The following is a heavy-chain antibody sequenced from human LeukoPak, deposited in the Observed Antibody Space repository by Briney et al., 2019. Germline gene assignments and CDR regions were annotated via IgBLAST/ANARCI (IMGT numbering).Heavy chain of an antibody. V-gene: IGHV3-15*07. D-gene: IGHD6-13*01. CDR1: GFTFSNAW. Sequence: GGSLRLSCAASGFTFSNAWMNWVRQAPGKGLEWVGRIKSKTDGGTTDYAAPVKGRFTISRDDSKNTLYLQMNSLKTEDTAVYYCTTDFFSSSWLYYYYYYGMDVWGQGTTVTVSS. CDR2: IKSKTDGGTT. CDR3: TTDFFSSSWLYYYYYYGMDV. J-gene: IGHJ6*02.